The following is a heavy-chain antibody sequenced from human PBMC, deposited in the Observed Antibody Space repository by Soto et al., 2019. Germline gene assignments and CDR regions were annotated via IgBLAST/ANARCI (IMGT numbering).Heavy chain of an antibody. CDR3: ERHEQFYYTYYGMDV. CDR1: GFSFTTYW. Sequence: PGESLKISCKASGFSFTTYWIAWVRQMPGKGLEWVGIINPGDFDFDTRYSPSFQGQVTISADRSTSTAYLQWSSLKASDTAMYYCERHEQFYYTYYGMDVWGQGTTVTVSS. CDR2: INPGDFDFDT. V-gene: IGHV5-51*01. J-gene: IGHJ6*02.